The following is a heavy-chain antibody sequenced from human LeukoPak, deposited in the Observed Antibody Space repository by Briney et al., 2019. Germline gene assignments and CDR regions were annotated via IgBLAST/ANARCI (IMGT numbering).Heavy chain of an antibody. Sequence: SETLSLTCTVSGGSISSYYWSWIRQPPGKGLEWIGYIYYSGSTNYNPSLKSRVTISVDTSKNQFSLKLSSVTAADTAVYYCARSAYYYDSSGYYLFDYWGQGTLVTVSS. CDR1: GGSISSYY. CDR2: IYYSGST. J-gene: IGHJ4*02. CDR3: ARSAYYYDSSGYYLFDY. D-gene: IGHD3-22*01. V-gene: IGHV4-59*01.